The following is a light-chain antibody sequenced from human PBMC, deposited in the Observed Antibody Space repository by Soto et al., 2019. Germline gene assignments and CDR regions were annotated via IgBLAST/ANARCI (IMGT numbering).Light chain of an antibody. CDR1: TGAVTSGHY. Sequence: QAVVTQEPSLTVSPGGTVTLTCGSSTGAVTSGHYPYWFQQKPGQAPRTLIYDTNNKHSWTPARFSGSLLGGKAALTLSAAQPEDEAEYYCLLSYSGAAVFGGGTQLTVL. CDR2: DTN. CDR3: LLSYSGAAV. V-gene: IGLV7-46*01. J-gene: IGLJ7*01.